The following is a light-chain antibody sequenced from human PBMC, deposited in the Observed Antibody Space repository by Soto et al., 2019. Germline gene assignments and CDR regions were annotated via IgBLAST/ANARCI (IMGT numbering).Light chain of an antibody. J-gene: IGLJ1*01. CDR2: RNN. CDR3: AAWDDSLSVYV. Sequence: SVLTQPPSASGTPGQRVTISCSGSISNIGGNPVYWHQQLPGTAPKLLIFRNNQRPSGVPDRFSDSKSGTSASLAISGLRSEDEDDYYCAAWDDSLSVYVFGTGTKV. CDR1: ISNIGGNP. V-gene: IGLV1-47*01.